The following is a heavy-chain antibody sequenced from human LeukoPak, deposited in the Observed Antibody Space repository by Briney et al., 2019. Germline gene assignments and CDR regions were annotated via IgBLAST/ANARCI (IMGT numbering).Heavy chain of an antibody. Sequence: GGSLRLSCSASGFTFSSYAMHWVRQAPGKGLEYVSVISSNGGSTYHADSVKGRFTISRDNSKNTLYLQMSSLRAEDTAVYYCVKPRYCSSTSCYAGFDYWGQGTLVTVSS. V-gene: IGHV3-64D*06. CDR3: VKPRYCSSTSCYAGFDY. CDR2: ISSNGGST. CDR1: GFTFSSYA. D-gene: IGHD2-2*01. J-gene: IGHJ4*02.